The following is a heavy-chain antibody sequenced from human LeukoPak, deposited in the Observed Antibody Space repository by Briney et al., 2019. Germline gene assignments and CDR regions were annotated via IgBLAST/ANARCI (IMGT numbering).Heavy chain of an antibody. CDR3: TTGYYYDSSGDYDAFDI. V-gene: IGHV3-15*01. J-gene: IGHJ3*02. CDR1: GFTFSNAW. CDR2: IKSKTDGGTT. Sequence: GGSLRLSCAASGFTFSNAWMSWVRQAPGKGLEWVGRIKSKTDGGTTDYAAPVKGRFTISRDDSKNTLYLQMNSLKTEDTAVYYCTTGYYYDSSGDYDAFDIWGQGTMVTVSS. D-gene: IGHD3-22*01.